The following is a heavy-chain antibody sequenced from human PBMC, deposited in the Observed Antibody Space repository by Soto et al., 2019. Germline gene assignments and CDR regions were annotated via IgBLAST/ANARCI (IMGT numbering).Heavy chain of an antibody. CDR2: ISAHNGNT. D-gene: IGHD1-1*01. J-gene: IGHJ4*02. CDR3: ARGRYGDY. V-gene: IGHV1-18*01. Sequence: QVHLVQSGAEVKKPGASVKVSCKGSGYDFTTYGITWVRQAPGQGLEWMAWISAHNGNTDYAQKLQGRVTVTRDTSTSAAYMEPRSLRSDDTAVYYGARGRYGDYWGQGALVTVSS. CDR1: GYDFTTYG.